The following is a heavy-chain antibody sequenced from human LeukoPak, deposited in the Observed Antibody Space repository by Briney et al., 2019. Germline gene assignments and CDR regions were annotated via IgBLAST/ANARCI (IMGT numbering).Heavy chain of an antibody. CDR1: GFTFSSYW. CDR2: IKQDGSEK. D-gene: IGHD1-26*01. V-gene: IGHV3-7*01. CDR3: ARDVGASAPDAFDI. Sequence: LTGGSLRLSCAASGFTFSSYWMSWVRQAPGKGLEWVANIKQDGSEKYYVDSVKGRFTISRDNAKNSLYLQMNSLRAEDTDVYYCARDVGASAPDAFDIWGQGTMVTVSS. J-gene: IGHJ3*02.